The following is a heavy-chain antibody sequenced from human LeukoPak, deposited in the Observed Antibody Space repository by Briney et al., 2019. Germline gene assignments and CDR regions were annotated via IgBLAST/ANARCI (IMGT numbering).Heavy chain of an antibody. Sequence: SETLSLTCAVYGGSFSGYYWSWIRQPPGKGLEWIGYIYYSGSTNYNPSLKSRVTISVDTSKNQFSLKLSSVTAADTAVYCCARVGVDSGYEDYFDYWGQGTLVTVSS. CDR1: GGSFSGYY. V-gene: IGHV4-59*01. CDR3: ARVGVDSGYEDYFDY. J-gene: IGHJ4*02. D-gene: IGHD5-12*01. CDR2: IYYSGST.